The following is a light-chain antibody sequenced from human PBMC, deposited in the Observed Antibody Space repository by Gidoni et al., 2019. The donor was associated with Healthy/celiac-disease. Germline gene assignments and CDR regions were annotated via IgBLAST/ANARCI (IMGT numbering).Light chain of an antibody. Sequence: DIQLTQSPSFLSASVGDRVTITCWASQGISSYLAWYQQKPGKAPKLLIYAASTLQSGVPSRFSGSGSGTEFTLTISSLQPEDFATFYCQQLSSYPRTFXQXTKVEIK. V-gene: IGKV1-9*01. CDR3: QQLSSYPRT. CDR2: AAS. J-gene: IGKJ1*01. CDR1: QGISSY.